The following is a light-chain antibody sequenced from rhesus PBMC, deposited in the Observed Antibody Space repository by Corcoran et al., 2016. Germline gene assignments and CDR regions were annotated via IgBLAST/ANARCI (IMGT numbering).Light chain of an antibody. Sequence: DIQMTQSPSSLSASVGDRVTITCRASQGISSYLNWYQQKSGKAPKLLIYYANRVERGVPSRFSGSGSGTEFTLISSSLQPEDFATYYCQQYNSLRTFGQGTKVEIK. CDR1: QGISSY. CDR3: QQYNSLRT. CDR2: YAN. J-gene: IGKJ1*01. V-gene: IGKV1-32*01.